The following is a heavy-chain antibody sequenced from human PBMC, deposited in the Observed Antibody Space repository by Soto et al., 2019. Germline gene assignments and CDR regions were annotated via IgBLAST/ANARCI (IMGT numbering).Heavy chain of an antibody. J-gene: IGHJ4*02. V-gene: IGHV1-18*01. CDR2: ISASNGNT. Sequence: QVQLVQSGAEVKNSGASVKVSCKASGYTFTSYGFSWVRQAPGQGLEWMGWISASNGNTNYAQKLQGRVTMTTDTSTGTAYMELSSLRSEDTAVYYCARKDYYGSGIYYFDYWGQGTLVTVSS. CDR3: ARKDYYGSGIYYFDY. CDR1: GYTFTSYG. D-gene: IGHD3-10*01.